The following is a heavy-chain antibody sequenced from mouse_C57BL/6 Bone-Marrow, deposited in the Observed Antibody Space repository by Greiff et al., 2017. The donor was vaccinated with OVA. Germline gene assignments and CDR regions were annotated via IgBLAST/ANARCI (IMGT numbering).Heavy chain of an antibody. CDR2: ISSGGSYT. D-gene: IGHD1-1*01. Sequence: EVKLVESGGDLVKPGGSLKLSCAASGFTFSSYGMSWVRQTPDKRLEWVATISSGGSYTYYPDSVKGRFTISRDNAKNTLYLQMGSLKSEDTAMYYCARWITTGAYWGQGTLVTVSA. CDR1: GFTFSSYG. CDR3: ARWITTGAY. V-gene: IGHV5-6*01. J-gene: IGHJ3*01.